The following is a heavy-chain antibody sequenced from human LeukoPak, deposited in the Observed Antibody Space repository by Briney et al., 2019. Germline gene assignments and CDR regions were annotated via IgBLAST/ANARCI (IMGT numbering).Heavy chain of an antibody. D-gene: IGHD3-22*01. V-gene: IGHV4-59*01. CDR3: ARLKYYYDSSGFWAAFDI. CDR2: IYYSGST. CDR1: GVSISSYY. Sequence: PSETLSLTCTVSGVSISSYYWSWIRQPPGKGLEWIGYIYYSGSTNYNPSLKSRVTISVDTSKNQFSLKLSSVTAADTAVYYCARLKYYYDSSGFWAAFDIWGQGAMVTVSS. J-gene: IGHJ3*02.